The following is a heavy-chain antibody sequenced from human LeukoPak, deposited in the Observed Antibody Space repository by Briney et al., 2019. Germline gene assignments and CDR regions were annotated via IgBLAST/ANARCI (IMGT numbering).Heavy chain of an antibody. J-gene: IGHJ4*02. Sequence: QPGGSLRLSCAASGVTVSSNYMSWVRQAPGKGLEWVSVIYSGGSTYYADSVKGRFTISRDNSKNTLYLQMNSLRAEDTAVYYCARARRGRWLQLGYWGQGTLVTVSS. V-gene: IGHV3-53*01. CDR2: IYSGGST. D-gene: IGHD5-24*01. CDR3: ARARRGRWLQLGY. CDR1: GVTVSSNY.